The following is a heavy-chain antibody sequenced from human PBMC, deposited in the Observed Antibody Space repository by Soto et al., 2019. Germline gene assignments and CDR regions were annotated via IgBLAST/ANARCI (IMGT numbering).Heavy chain of an antibody. CDR1: GGTFSSYA. J-gene: IGHJ5*02. CDR3: ARLLGYCSGGSCYKWFDP. D-gene: IGHD2-15*01. V-gene: IGHV1-69*13. Sequence: SVKVSCKASGGTFSSYAISWVRQAPGQGLEWMGGIIPIFGTANYAQKFQGRVTITADESTSTAYMELSSLRSEDTALFYCARLLGYCSGGSCYKWFDPWGQGTLVTVSS. CDR2: IIPIFGTA.